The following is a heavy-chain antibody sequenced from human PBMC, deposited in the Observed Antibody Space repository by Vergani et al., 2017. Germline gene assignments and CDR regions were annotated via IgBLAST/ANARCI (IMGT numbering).Heavy chain of an antibody. CDR2: ISGIGGST. CDR3: ASTEYEFWSGLISYYFDY. Sequence: EVQLLESGGGLLHLGGPLRPSGAPLGSTFISFAITWVRQAPGKGLEWASAISGIGGSTYYADSVKGRFTISRDNSKNTLYRQMNSLRAEDTAVYYCASTEYEFWSGLISYYFDYWGQGTLVTVSS. J-gene: IGHJ4*02. D-gene: IGHD3-3*01. CDR1: GSTFISFA. V-gene: IGHV3-23*01.